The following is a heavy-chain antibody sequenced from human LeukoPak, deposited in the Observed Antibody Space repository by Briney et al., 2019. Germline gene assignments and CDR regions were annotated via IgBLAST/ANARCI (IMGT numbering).Heavy chain of an antibody. D-gene: IGHD3-16*01. J-gene: IGHJ4*02. CDR2: ISSSGDNT. CDR3: ANYEPGFAWTGTDY. V-gene: IGHV3-23*01. Sequence: GGSLRLSCADSGFTFKTYAMSWVRQAPGKGLEWVSTISSSGDNTHYADSVKGRFTISRDNSKNKLHLQMNSLRAEHRTGYYFANYEPGFAWTGTDYWGQGNLVTVSS. CDR1: GFTFKTYA.